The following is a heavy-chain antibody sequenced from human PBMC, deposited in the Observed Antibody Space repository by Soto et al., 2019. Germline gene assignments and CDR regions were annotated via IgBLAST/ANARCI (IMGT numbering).Heavy chain of an antibody. CDR3: ARTDIVTTNCFDP. V-gene: IGHV4-34*02. CDR2: INHRGSA. Sequence: QVHLQQWGAGLLKPSETLSLTCAVYGESFIGYYWTWIRQPPGKWLEWIGEINHRGSANYNPSLKSRVTISVDTSNHQFSLKLSSVTAADTSVYYCARTDIVTTNCFDPWGQGTLVTVSS. J-gene: IGHJ5*02. CDR1: GESFIGYY. D-gene: IGHD5-12*01.